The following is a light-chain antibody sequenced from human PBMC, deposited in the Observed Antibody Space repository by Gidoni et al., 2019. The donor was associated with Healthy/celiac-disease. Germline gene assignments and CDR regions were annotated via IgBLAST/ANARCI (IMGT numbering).Light chain of an antibody. V-gene: IGKV3-15*01. CDR1: QSVSSN. CDR3: QQYNNWPRT. CDR2: GAS. Sequence: EIVMTQSPATLSVSPGERATLSCRASQSVSSNLAWYQQKPGQAPRLLIYGASTRATGIPARFIGSGSGTEFTLTISSLQSVDFAVYYCQQYNNWPRTFGQGTKVEIK. J-gene: IGKJ1*01.